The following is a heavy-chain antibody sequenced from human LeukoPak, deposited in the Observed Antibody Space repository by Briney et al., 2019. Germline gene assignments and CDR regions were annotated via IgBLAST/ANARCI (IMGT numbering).Heavy chain of an antibody. J-gene: IGHJ6*03. D-gene: IGHD3-9*01. Sequence: ASVKVSCKASGYTFTSYDINLVRQATGQGLEWMGWMNPSSGNTGYAQKFQGRVTMTRNTSISTAYMELSSLRSEDTAVYYSARVRTRYYDILTGYYKGYYYYYMDVWGKGTTVTVSS. CDR2: MNPSSGNT. CDR3: ARVRTRYYDILTGYYKGYYYYYMDV. CDR1: GYTFTSYD. V-gene: IGHV1-8*01.